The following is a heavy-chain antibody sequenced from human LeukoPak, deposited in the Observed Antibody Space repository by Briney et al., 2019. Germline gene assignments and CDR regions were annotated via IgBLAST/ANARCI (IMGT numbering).Heavy chain of an antibody. Sequence: PSETLSLTRTVSGGSIGSYYWSWIRRPPGKGLEWIGYIYNSGNTNYSPSLKSRVSISVDTPKNQFSLKLSSVTAADTAVYYCARPSRDGYRYTFDYWGQGILVTVSS. V-gene: IGHV4-59*01. D-gene: IGHD5-24*01. CDR3: ARPSRDGYRYTFDY. CDR2: IYNSGNT. CDR1: GGSIGSYY. J-gene: IGHJ4*02.